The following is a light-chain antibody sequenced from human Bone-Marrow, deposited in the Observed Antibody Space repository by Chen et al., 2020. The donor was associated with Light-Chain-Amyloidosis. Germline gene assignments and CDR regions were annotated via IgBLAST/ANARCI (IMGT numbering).Light chain of an antibody. CDR2: DVS. CDR3: SSYTASSFYV. J-gene: IGLJ1*01. CDR1: STDVGGYNY. V-gene: IGLV2-14*03. Sequence: QSALTQPASVSGSPGQTITISCTGTSTDVGGYNYVSWYQQHPGKAPKLMIYDVSTRPSGVSSRVSGSKSGNTASLTISGLQAEDEADYYCSSYTASSFYVFGTATTVTVL.